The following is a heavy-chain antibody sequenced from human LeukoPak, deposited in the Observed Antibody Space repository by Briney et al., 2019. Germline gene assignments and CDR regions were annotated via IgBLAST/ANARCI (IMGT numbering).Heavy chain of an antibody. D-gene: IGHD3-10*01. CDR3: AKSLLYGSGSYVTGWFDP. CDR2: ISGRADNT. V-gene: IGHV3-23*01. J-gene: IGHJ5*02. CDR1: RFTFSSYA. Sequence: GGSLRLSCAASRFTFSSYAMNWVRQAPGEGLEWVSAISGRADNTYYADSVKGRFTISRDNSKNTLYLQMNSLRAEDTAVYYCAKSLLYGSGSYVTGWFDPWGQGTLVTVSS.